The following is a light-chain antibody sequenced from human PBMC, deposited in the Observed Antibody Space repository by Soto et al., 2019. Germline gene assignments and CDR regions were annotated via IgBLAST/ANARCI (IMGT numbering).Light chain of an antibody. CDR3: TSYTSGSTRYV. Sequence: QSVLTQPASVSVSPGQSITVSCTGTSSDVGGYNYVSWYQQHPGKAPKLIIYEVTNRPSGVSNRFSGSKSGNTASLTISGLQAEDEADYYCTSYTSGSTRYVFGTGTKVTVL. CDR1: SSDVGGYNY. CDR2: EVT. V-gene: IGLV2-14*01. J-gene: IGLJ1*01.